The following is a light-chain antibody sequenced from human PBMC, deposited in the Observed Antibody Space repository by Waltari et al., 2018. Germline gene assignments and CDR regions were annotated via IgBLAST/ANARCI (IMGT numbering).Light chain of an antibody. V-gene: IGKV3-11*01. CDR1: QLVINY. CDR3: QQRSNWPLIT. J-gene: IGKJ5*01. Sequence: ELVLTQSPATLSLSPGERATLSCRASQLVINYLAWYQQKPRQAPRLLIYDASNRATDIPARFSGSGSGTDFTLTISSLEPEDFAVYYCQQRSNWPLITFGQGTRLEIK. CDR2: DAS.